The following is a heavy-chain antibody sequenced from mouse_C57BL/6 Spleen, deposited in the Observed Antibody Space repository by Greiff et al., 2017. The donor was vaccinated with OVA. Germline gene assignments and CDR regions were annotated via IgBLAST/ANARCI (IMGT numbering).Heavy chain of an antibody. J-gene: IGHJ3*01. CDR2: ISSGGDYI. CDR3: TRAEPFYYDYDEFAY. V-gene: IGHV5-9-1*02. D-gene: IGHD2-4*01. CDR1: GFTFSSYA. Sequence: EVQGVESGEGLVKPGGSLKLSCAASGFTFSSYAMSWVRQTPEKRLEWVAYISSGGDYIYYADTVKGRFTISRDNARNTLYLQMSSLKSEDTAMYYCTRAEPFYYDYDEFAYWGQGTLVTVSA.